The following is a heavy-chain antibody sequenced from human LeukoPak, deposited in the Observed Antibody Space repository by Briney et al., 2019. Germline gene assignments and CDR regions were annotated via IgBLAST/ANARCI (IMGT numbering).Heavy chain of an antibody. CDR3: ARDVYGMDV. V-gene: IGHV4-59*01. J-gene: IGHJ6*02. Sequence: SETLSLTCTVSGGSISSYYWSWIRQPPGKGLEWIGYIYYSGSTNYNPSLKSRVTISVDTSKNQFSLKLSSVTAADTAVYCCARDVYGMDVWGQGTTVTVSS. CDR1: GGSISSYY. CDR2: IYYSGST.